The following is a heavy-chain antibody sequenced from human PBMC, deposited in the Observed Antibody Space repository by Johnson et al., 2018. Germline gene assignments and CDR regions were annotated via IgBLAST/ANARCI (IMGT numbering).Heavy chain of an antibody. CDR3: AKDGWGGDCYSRAFDM. CDR1: GFTFDSYW. D-gene: IGHD2-21*02. J-gene: IGHJ3*02. V-gene: IGHV3-7*03. Sequence: VQLVESGGGLVQPGGSLRLSCLASGFTFDSYWMSWVRQAPGKGLEWMANIKQNGYDKYYMQSVEGRFTISRVNSKNTLYLQMNSLRVEDTAVYHCAKDGWGGDCYSRAFDMWGQGTRVTVSS. CDR2: IKQNGYDK.